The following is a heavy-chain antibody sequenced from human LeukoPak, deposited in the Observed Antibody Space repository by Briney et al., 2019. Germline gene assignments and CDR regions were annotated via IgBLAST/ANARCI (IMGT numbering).Heavy chain of an antibody. J-gene: IGHJ4*02. CDR2: INHSGST. CDR3: ARSLGWYPLSGFDY. CDR1: GGSFSGYY. Sequence: SETLSLTCAVYGGSFSGYYWSWIRQPPGKGLEWIGEINHSGSTNYNPPLKSRVTISVDTSKNQFSLKLSSVTAADTAVYYCARSLGWYPLSGFDYWGQGTLVTVSS. V-gene: IGHV4-34*01. D-gene: IGHD6-19*01.